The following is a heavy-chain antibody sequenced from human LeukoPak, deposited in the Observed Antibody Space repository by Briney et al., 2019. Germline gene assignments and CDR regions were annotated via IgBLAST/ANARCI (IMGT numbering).Heavy chain of an antibody. CDR1: GYTFTGYY. D-gene: IGHD3-9*01. J-gene: IGHJ4*02. Sequence: ASVKVSCKASGYTFTGYYMHWVRQAPGQGLEWMGWINPNSGGTNYAQKFQGRVTMTRDTSISTAYMELSRLRSDDTAVCYCARDCYDILTGYYTGASDYWGQGTLVTVSS. CDR3: ARDCYDILTGYYTGASDY. V-gene: IGHV1-2*02. CDR2: INPNSGGT.